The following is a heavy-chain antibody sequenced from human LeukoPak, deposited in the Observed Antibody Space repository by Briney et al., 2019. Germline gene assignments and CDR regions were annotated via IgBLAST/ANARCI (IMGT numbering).Heavy chain of an antibody. J-gene: IGHJ4*02. D-gene: IGHD5-18*01. V-gene: IGHV4-59*11. CDR3: ATIERGSIFGYFDF. Sequence: ETLSLTCTVSGGSISSHSWSWIRQPPGKGLEWIAYLFDSVNTKDNPSLQSRLTLSADTSKNRFSLRLSSVTAADTAVYYCATIERGSIFGYFDFWGQGIKVTVSS. CDR2: LFDSVNT. CDR1: GGSISSHS.